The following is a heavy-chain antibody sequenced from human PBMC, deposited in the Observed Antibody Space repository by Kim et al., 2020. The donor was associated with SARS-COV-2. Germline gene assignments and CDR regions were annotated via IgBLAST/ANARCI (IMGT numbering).Heavy chain of an antibody. J-gene: IGHJ5*02. D-gene: IGHD6-13*01. CDR3: ARHSWYSSSWYLEWFDP. CDR2: IYYSGST. V-gene: IGHV4-39*01. CDR1: GGSISSSSYY. Sequence: SETLSLTCTVSGGSISSSSYYWGWIRQPPGKGLEWIGSIYYSGSTYYNPSLKSRVTISVDTSKNQFSLKLSSVTAADTAVYYCARHSWYSSSWYLEWFDPWGQGTLVTVSS.